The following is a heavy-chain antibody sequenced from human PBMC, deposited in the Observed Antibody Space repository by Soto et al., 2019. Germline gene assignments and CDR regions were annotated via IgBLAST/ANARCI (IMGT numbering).Heavy chain of an antibody. CDR1: GFTFSSYA. D-gene: IGHD5-18*01. CDR3: ARAKWIQLPDY. Sequence: QVQLVESGGGVVQPGRSLRLSCAASGFTFSSYAMHWVRQAPGKGLEWVAVIWYDGSNQHYVDSVKGRFTISRDNSKNTLYLQMNSLRAEDTAVYYCARAKWIQLPDYWGQGTLVIVSS. J-gene: IGHJ4*02. V-gene: IGHV3-33*01. CDR2: IWYDGSNQ.